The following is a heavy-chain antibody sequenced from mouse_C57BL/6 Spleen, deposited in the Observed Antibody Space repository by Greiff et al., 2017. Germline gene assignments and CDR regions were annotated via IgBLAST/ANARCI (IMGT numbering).Heavy chain of an antibody. V-gene: IGHV1-69*01. CDR3: ANQEDDYCGDMDY. Sequence: VQLQQSGAELVMPGASVKLSCKASGYTFTSYWMHWVKQRPGQGLEWIGEIDPSDSYTNYNQKFKGKSTLTVDKSSSTAYMQLSSLTSEDSAVYYCANQEDDYCGDMDYWGQGTSVTVSS. CDR1: GYTFTSYW. D-gene: IGHD2-4*01. CDR2: IDPSDSYT. J-gene: IGHJ4*01.